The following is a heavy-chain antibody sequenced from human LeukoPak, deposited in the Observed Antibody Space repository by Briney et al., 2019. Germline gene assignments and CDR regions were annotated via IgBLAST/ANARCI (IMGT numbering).Heavy chain of an antibody. CDR2: IYYGENT. D-gene: IGHD3-22*01. J-gene: IGHJ4*02. CDR1: GGSFSGYY. V-gene: IGHV4-34*01. Sequence: SETLSLTCAVYGGSFSGYYWSWIRQPPGKGLEWIGNIYYGENTYYNPSLKSRVTISIDTSKNQFYLKLSSLTAADTAVYYCARRDDSSGYHKIFGYWGPGTLVTVSS. CDR3: ARRDDSSGYHKIFGY.